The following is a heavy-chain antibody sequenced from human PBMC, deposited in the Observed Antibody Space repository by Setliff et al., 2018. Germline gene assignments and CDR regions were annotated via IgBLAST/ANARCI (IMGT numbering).Heavy chain of an antibody. CDR1: GFTFSSYA. D-gene: IGHD6-19*01. J-gene: IGHJ6*02. Sequence: PGGSLRLSCAASGFTFSSYAMHWVRQAPGKGLEWVAVISYDGSNKYYADSVKGRFTISRDNSKNTLYLQMNSLRAEDTAVYYCTTSPISSGWHSNFDYNMGVWGQGTTVTVSS. CDR2: ISYDGSNK. CDR3: TTSPISSGWHSNFDYNMGV. V-gene: IGHV3-30-3*01.